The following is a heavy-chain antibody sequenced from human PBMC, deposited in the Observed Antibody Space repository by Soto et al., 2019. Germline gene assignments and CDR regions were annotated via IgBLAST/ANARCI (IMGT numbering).Heavy chain of an antibody. J-gene: IGHJ4*02. CDR1: DFTFANAW. V-gene: IGHV3-15*01. Sequence: GGSLRLSCAASDFTFANAWLSWVRQAPGKGLEWVGRIKSKADGGTTDYAAPVKGRFTISRDESQNTLYLQMNSLKTEDTAVYYCTSLYYGHWGQGTLVTVSS. D-gene: IGHD4-17*01. CDR3: TSLYYGH. CDR2: IKSKADGGTT.